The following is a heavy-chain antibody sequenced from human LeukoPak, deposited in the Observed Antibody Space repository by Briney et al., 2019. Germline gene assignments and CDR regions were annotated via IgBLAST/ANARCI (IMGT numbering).Heavy chain of an antibody. V-gene: IGHV1-69*04. CDR3: ARFKVVVVPAASSSYAFDI. CDR2: IIPILGIA. D-gene: IGHD2-2*01. CDR1: GGTFSSYA. Sequence: GASVTVSCKASGGTFSSYAISWVRQAPGQGLEWMGRIIPILGIANYAQKFQGRVTITADKSTSTAYMELSSLRSEDTAVYYCARFKVVVVPAASSSYAFDIWGQGTMVTVSS. J-gene: IGHJ3*02.